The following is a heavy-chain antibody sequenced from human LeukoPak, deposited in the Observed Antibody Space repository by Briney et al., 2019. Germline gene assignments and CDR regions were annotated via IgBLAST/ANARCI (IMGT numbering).Heavy chain of an antibody. J-gene: IGHJ6*03. CDR3: ARDSSSSSSAYYYYYYMDV. Sequence: SEKVSCKASGGTFSSYAISWVRQAPGQGLEWMGGIIPIFGTANYAQKFQGRVTITTDESTSTAYMELSSLRSEDTAVYYCARDSSSSSSAYYYYYYMDVWGKGTTVTVSS. D-gene: IGHD6-6*01. CDR1: GGTFSSYA. V-gene: IGHV1-69*05. CDR2: IIPIFGTA.